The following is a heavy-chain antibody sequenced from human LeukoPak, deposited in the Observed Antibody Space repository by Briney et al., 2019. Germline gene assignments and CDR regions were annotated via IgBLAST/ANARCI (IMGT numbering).Heavy chain of an antibody. CDR2: IYSGGST. Sequence: GGSLRLSCAASGFTVSSNYMSWVRQAPGKGLEWVSVIYSGGSTYYADSVKGRFTISRDNSKNTLYLRMNSLRAEDTAVYYCASSHPTYDSSGYAIGYWGQGTLDTVSS. V-gene: IGHV3-53*01. CDR3: ASSHPTYDSSGYAIGY. CDR1: GFTVSSNY. J-gene: IGHJ4*02. D-gene: IGHD3-22*01.